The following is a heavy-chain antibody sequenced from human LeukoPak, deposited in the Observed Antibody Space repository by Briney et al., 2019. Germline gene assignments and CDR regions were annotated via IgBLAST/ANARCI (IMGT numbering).Heavy chain of an antibody. J-gene: IGHJ4*02. V-gene: IGHV1-2*02. CDR2: INPNSGGT. CDR3: ARTASVRWLQLGSYFDY. Sequence: ASVKVSCKASGYTFTGYYMHWVRQAPGQGLEWMGWINPNSGGTNYAQKFQGRVTMTRDMSISTAYMELSRLRSDDTAVYYCARTASVRWLQLGSYFDYWGQGTLVTVSS. D-gene: IGHD5-24*01. CDR1: GYTFTGYY.